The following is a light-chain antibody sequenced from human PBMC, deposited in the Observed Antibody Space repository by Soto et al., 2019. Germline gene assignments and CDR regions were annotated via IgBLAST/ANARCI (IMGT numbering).Light chain of an antibody. CDR2: GNS. J-gene: IGLJ2*01. V-gene: IGLV1-40*01. CDR3: QSYDSSLSGPNVV. Sequence: QSVLTQPPSVSGAPGPRVTISCTGSSSNIGAGYDVHWYQQLPGTAPKLLIYGNSNRPSGVPDRFSGSKSGTSASLANTGLQADDEADYYCQSYDSSLSGPNVVFGGGTKLTVL. CDR1: SSNIGAGYD.